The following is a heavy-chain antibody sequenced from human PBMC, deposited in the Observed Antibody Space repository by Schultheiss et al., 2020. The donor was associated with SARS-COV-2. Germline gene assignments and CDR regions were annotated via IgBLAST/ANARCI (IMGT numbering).Heavy chain of an antibody. CDR3: AKDASGGYVY. J-gene: IGHJ4*02. CDR2: ISSSSSYI. D-gene: IGHD5-12*01. CDR1: GFTFSSYG. Sequence: GGSLRLSCAASGFTFSSYGMHWVRQAPGKGLEWVSSISSSSSYIYYADSVKGRFTISRDNAKNSLYLQMNSLRAEDTAVYYCAKDASGGYVYWGQGTLVTVSS. V-gene: IGHV3-21*01.